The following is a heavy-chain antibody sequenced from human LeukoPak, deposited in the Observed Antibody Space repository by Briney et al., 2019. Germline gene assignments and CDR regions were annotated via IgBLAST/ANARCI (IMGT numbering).Heavy chain of an antibody. V-gene: IGHV1-2*02. CDR3: ARDASGYDA. Sequence: ASVKVSCTASGYIFTGYYMHWVRQAPGQGLEWMGWINPNSGVTNYAQKFQGRVTMTRDTSINTVYMELSSLRSDDTAVYYCARDASGYDAWGQGTLVTVSS. D-gene: IGHD5-12*01. J-gene: IGHJ4*02. CDR2: INPNSGVT. CDR1: GYIFTGYY.